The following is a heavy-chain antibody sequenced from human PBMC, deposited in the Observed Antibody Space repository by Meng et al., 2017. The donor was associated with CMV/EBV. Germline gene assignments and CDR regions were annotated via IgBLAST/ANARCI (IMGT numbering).Heavy chain of an antibody. Sequence: SGVTFSSCGMHWVRQAPGKGLEWVTVIWNDGSTKYYADSVKGRFTISRDNSKNMLYLQMNSLRAEDTAVYYCAKARGSGKYYNYFDYWGQGALVTVSS. CDR3: AKARGSGKYYNYFDY. D-gene: IGHD1-26*01. CDR2: IWNDGSTK. CDR1: GVTFSSCG. J-gene: IGHJ4*02. V-gene: IGHV3-33*06.